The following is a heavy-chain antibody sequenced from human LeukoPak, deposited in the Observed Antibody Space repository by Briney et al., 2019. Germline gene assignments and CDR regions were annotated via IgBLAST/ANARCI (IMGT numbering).Heavy chain of an antibody. CDR3: ARATRGSSSYSFDY. J-gene: IGHJ4*02. D-gene: IGHD6-13*01. CDR1: GYTFTSYD. V-gene: IGHV1-8*01. CDR2: MNPNSGNT. Sequence: ASVKVSCKASGYTFTSYDINWVRQATGQGLEWMGWMNPNSGNTGYAQKFQGRGTMTRNTSISTAYMERTSLRSEDTAVYYCARATRGSSSYSFDYWGQGTLVTVSS.